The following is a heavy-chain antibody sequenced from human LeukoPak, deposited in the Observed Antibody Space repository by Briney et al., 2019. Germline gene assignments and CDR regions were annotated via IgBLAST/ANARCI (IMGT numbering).Heavy chain of an antibody. V-gene: IGHV3-48*04. Sequence: GGSLRLSCAASGFTFSSYTMNWVRQAPGKGLEWVSYISSSGSTIYYADSVKGRFTISRDNAKNSLYLQMNSLSAEDTAVYYCATGGAQYYDYWGQGTVVTVSS. CDR3: ATGGAQYYDY. J-gene: IGHJ4*02. CDR1: GFTFSSYT. D-gene: IGHD3-16*01. CDR2: ISSSGSTI.